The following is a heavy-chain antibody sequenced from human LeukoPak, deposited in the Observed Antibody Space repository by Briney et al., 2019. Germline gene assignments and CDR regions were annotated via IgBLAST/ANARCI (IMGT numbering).Heavy chain of an antibody. CDR3: AKVLVTASNHFDY. CDR1: GFTFSSYA. Sequence: PGGSLRLSCAASGFTFSSYAMHWVRQAPGKGLEWVAVISYDGSNKYYADSVKGRFTISRDNSKNTLYLQMNSLRAEDTAVYYCAKVLVTASNHFDYWGQGTLVTVSS. J-gene: IGHJ4*02. D-gene: IGHD2-21*02. V-gene: IGHV3-30-3*01. CDR2: ISYDGSNK.